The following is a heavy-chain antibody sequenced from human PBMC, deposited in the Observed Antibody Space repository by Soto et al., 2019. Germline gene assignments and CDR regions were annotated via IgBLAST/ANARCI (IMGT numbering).Heavy chain of an antibody. Sequence: QVQLQQWGAGLLKPSETLSLTCAVSGASFTGYYWSWIRQPPGKGLEWIGEVKHWGGTNYSPPLRGRVTISADTSKNQFSLQLNSVTGADTAVYYCARGQEGIVATHWDQGTLVTVSS. J-gene: IGHJ4*02. D-gene: IGHD5-12*01. V-gene: IGHV4-34*01. CDR1: GASFTGYY. CDR3: ARGQEGIVATH. CDR2: VKHWGGT.